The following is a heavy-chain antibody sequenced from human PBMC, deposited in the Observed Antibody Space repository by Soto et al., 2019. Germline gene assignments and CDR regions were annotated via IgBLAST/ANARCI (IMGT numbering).Heavy chain of an antibody. D-gene: IGHD6-13*01. CDR2: IKSKTDGGTT. Sequence: GGSLRLSCAASGFTFSNAWMNWVRQAPGKGLEWVGRIKSKTDGGTTDCAAPVKGRFTISRDDSKNTLYLHMNSLKTEDTAVYYCVPLYSYSSRWYAFDYWGQGTLVTVSS. J-gene: IGHJ4*02. CDR3: VPLYSYSSRWYAFDY. V-gene: IGHV3-15*01. CDR1: GFTFSNAW.